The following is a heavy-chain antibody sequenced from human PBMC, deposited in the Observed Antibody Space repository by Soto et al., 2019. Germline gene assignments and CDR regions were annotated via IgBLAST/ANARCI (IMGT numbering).Heavy chain of an antibody. Sequence: ASETLSLTCIVSGDSVTSGSYYWTWLRQPPGKGLEWIGYISYTGRTKYNPSLQSRVTISVDTSKNDFSLNLSSVTAADTAVYFCAREWGLLPYYVMNVWGHGTAVTVSS. CDR3: AREWGLLPYYVMNV. CDR2: ISYTGRT. V-gene: IGHV4-61*03. J-gene: IGHJ6*02. CDR1: GDSVTSGSYY. D-gene: IGHD7-27*01.